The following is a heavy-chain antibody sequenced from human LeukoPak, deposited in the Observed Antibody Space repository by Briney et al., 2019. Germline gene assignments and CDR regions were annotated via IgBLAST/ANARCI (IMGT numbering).Heavy chain of an antibody. Sequence: PSETLSLTCTVSDDSINNNYWSWIRQPPGKELECIGYIHYSGSTNYNPSLKSRVTISIDTSTNQFSLKLTSVTAADTAVYYCARRGLNRQNFDYWGQGTLVTVSS. D-gene: IGHD3-16*01. CDR2: IHYSGST. J-gene: IGHJ4*02. V-gene: IGHV4-59*08. CDR3: ARRGLNRQNFDY. CDR1: DDSINNNY.